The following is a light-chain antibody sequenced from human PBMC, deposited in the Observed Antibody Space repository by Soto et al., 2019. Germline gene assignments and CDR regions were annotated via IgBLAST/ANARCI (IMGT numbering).Light chain of an antibody. CDR2: KAS. CDR1: QSISSW. J-gene: IGKJ1*01. CDR3: QQYNSYSRT. V-gene: IGKV1-5*03. Sequence: DIQMTQSPSPLSASVGARFTIISRPSQSISSWLAWYQQKPGKAPKLLIYKASSLESGVPSRFSGSGSGTEFTLTISSLQPDDFATYYCQQYNSYSRTFGQGTKVDIK.